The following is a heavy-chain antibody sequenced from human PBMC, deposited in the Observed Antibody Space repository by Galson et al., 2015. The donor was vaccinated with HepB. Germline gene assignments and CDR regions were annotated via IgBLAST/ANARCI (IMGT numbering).Heavy chain of an antibody. V-gene: IGHV3-23*01. J-gene: IGHJ4*02. Sequence: SLRLSCAASGFTFSTYVMTWVRQAPGKGLEWVSTISSGGTIYYADSVKGRFTISRDNSKNTLYLQMGSLRAEDTAVYYCAKGNWVDFWGQGTLVTVSS. D-gene: IGHD7-27*01. CDR3: AKGNWVDF. CDR1: GFTFSTYV. CDR2: ISSGGTI.